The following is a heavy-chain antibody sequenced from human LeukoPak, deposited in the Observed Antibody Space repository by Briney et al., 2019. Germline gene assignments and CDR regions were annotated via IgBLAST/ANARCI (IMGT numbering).Heavy chain of an antibody. CDR1: GFTLSSYE. CDR3: ASSTPLTSFDY. J-gene: IGHJ4*02. D-gene: IGHD3-10*01. V-gene: IGHV3-48*03. Sequence: PGGSLRLSCAASGFTLSSYEMNWVRQAPGKGLEWVSYISSSGSTIYYADSVKGRFTISRDNAKNSLYLQMNSLRAEDTAVYYCASSTPLTSFDYWGQRTLFTVSS. CDR2: ISSSGSTI.